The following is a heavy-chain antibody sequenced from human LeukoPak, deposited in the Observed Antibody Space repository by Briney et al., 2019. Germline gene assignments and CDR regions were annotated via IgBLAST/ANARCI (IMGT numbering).Heavy chain of an antibody. Sequence: ASVKVSCKASGYTFTSYDINWVRQATGQGLEWMGWMNPNSGNTGYAQKFQGRVTMTRNTSISTAYMELSSLRSEDTAVYYCARTPTKYYSSTSCYTPYFDYWGQGTLVTVSS. V-gene: IGHV1-8*01. CDR3: ARTPTKYYSSTSCYTPYFDY. CDR2: MNPNSGNT. J-gene: IGHJ4*02. D-gene: IGHD2-2*02. CDR1: GYTFTSYD.